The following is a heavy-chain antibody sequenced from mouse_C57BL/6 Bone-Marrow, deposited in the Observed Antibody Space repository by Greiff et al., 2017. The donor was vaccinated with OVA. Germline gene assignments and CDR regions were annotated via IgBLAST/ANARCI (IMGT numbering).Heavy chain of an antibody. CDR2: IYPRSGNT. V-gene: IGHV1-81*01. J-gene: IGHJ2*01. CDR1: GYTFTSYG. D-gene: IGHD1-1*01. Sequence: QVQLQQSGAELARPGDSVKLSCKASGYTFTSYGISWVKQRTGQGLEWIGEIYPRSGNTYYNEKFKGKTTLTADKSSSTTYMELRSLTSEDSAVYFCARIYYGSSFVFDYWGQGTTLTVSS. CDR3: ARIYYGSSFVFDY.